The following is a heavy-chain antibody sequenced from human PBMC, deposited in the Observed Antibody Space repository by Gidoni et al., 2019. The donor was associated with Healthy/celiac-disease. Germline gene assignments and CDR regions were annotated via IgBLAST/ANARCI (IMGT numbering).Heavy chain of an antibody. CDR2: IYTSGST. V-gene: IGHV4-61*02. CDR1: GGSISSGSYY. D-gene: IGHD3-10*01. CDR3: ARGERYGSGSYLSG. J-gene: IGHJ4*02. Sequence: QVQLQESGPGLVKPSQTLSLTCTVSGGSISSGSYYWSWIRQPAGKGLEWIGRIYTSGSTNYNPSLKSRVTISVDTSKNQFSLKLSSVTAADTAVYYCARGERYGSGSYLSGWGQGTLVTVSS.